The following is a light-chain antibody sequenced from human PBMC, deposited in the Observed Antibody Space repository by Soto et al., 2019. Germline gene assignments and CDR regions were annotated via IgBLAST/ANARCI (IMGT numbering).Light chain of an antibody. CDR1: SSDVGGYNY. Sequence: QSALTQPASVSGSPGQSITISCTGTSSDVGGYNYVSWYQQHPGKAPKLMIYEVSNRPSGVSNRFSGSKSGNTASLTISGLHAEDEADYSCSSYTTRSIDYVFGTGTKLTVL. J-gene: IGLJ1*01. CDR3: SSYTTRSIDYV. V-gene: IGLV2-14*01. CDR2: EVS.